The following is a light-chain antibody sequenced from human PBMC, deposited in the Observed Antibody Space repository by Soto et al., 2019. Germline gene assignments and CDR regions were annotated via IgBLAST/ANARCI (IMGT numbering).Light chain of an antibody. J-gene: IGKJ4*01. Sequence: EIVLTQSPDTLSVSPGEKATLSCRASQSVRSNLAWYQQKPGQAPRRLIFGASTGATGVPARFSGGGSEPAFTLTINGLQSEDFATYYCQQYSDWPLTFGGGTKVES. CDR2: GAS. CDR3: QQYSDWPLT. V-gene: IGKV3-15*01. CDR1: QSVRSN.